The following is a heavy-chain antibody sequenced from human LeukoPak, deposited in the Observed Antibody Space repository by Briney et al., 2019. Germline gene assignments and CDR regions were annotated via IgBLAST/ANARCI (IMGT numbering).Heavy chain of an antibody. D-gene: IGHD3-10*01. CDR3: ARELSGPMVRGRQYYFDY. Sequence: GGSLRLSCAASGFTFSSYSMNWVRQAPGRGLEWVSSISSSSSYIYYADSVKGRFTISRGNAKNSLYLQMNSLRAEDTAVYYCARELSGPMVRGRQYYFDYWGQGTLVTVSS. V-gene: IGHV3-21*01. CDR1: GFTFSSYS. CDR2: ISSSSSYI. J-gene: IGHJ4*02.